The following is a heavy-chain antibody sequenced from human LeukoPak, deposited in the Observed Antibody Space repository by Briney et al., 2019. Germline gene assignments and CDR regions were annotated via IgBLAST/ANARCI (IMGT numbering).Heavy chain of an antibody. CDR2: ISKGSGYI. CDR3: VRDMGRESIFDY. V-gene: IGHV3-21*01. Sequence: PGGSLRLSCLGSGFTFSDYSFNWVRQAPGKGLEWVSSISKGSGYIYQTDSVKGRFTISRDNAKNSLFLEMNSLRVEDTAVYYCVRDMGRESIFDYWGQGTLVTVSS. D-gene: IGHD3-10*01. CDR1: GFTFSDYS. J-gene: IGHJ4*02.